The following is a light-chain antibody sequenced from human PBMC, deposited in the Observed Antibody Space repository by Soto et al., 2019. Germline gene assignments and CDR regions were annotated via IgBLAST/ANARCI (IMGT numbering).Light chain of an antibody. J-gene: IGLJ3*02. CDR2: RNN. CDR1: SSNIGRNY. Sequence: QLVLTQPPSASGTPGQRVTISCSGSSSNIGRNYVYWYQQVPGTAPKLLIFRNNQRPSGVPDRFSGSKSGTSASLAISGLRSEDEADYFCAAWDYSLSGYWVFGGVTKVSVL. CDR3: AAWDYSLSGYWV. V-gene: IGLV1-47*01.